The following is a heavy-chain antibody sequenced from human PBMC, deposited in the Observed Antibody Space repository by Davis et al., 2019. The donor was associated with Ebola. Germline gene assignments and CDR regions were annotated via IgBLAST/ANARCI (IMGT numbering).Heavy chain of an antibody. CDR2: IYYSGNT. D-gene: IGHD5-18*01. J-gene: IGHJ6*02. Sequence: PSETLSLTCTVSGDSISSSYWNWIRQPPGKGLEWIGYIYYSGNTNYNPSLKSRVTISVDTSRTQFSLKLRSVTAADTAVYYCARGRGYSYGYRYGMDVWGQGTTVTVSS. CDR3: ARGRGYSYGYRYGMDV. CDR1: GDSISSSY. V-gene: IGHV4-59*01.